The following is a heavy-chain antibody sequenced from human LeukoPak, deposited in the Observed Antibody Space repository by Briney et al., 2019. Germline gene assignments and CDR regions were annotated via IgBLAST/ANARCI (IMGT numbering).Heavy chain of an antibody. J-gene: IGHJ3*02. V-gene: IGHV3-23*01. D-gene: IGHD1-1*01. CDR2: ISGSGGAT. CDR3: AKCNLDNCREGFDI. Sequence: PGGSLRLSCAASGFTFSSYSMTWVRQAPGKGLEWVSVISGSGGATYYADSVKGRFTISRDKSKNALYLQMNSLGAEDTALYYCAKCNLDNCREGFDIWGQGTMVTVSS. CDR1: GFTFSSYS.